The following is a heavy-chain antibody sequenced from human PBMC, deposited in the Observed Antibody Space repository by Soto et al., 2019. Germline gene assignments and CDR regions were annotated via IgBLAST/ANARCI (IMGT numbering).Heavy chain of an antibody. CDR3: ATPYYYNH. CDR2: ITSNSDHI. CDR1: GFMFSAYT. V-gene: IGHV3-21*01. J-gene: IGHJ4*02. Sequence: PGGSLRLSCAASGFMFSAYTMSWVRQAPGKGLEWLSSITSNSDHIDYADSVRGRFTVSRDNARKSLYLQMDSLGAEDTGVYYRATPYYYNHWGPGTLVTVSS.